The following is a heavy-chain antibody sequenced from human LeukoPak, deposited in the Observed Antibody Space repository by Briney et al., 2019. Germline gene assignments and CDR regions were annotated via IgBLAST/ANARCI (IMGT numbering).Heavy chain of an antibody. CDR2: ISGSGDST. CDR1: GFTFSNYA. J-gene: IGHJ4*02. V-gene: IGHV3-23*01. D-gene: IGHD2-15*01. CDR3: AKVGYCSGGRCYGRGYFDY. Sequence: GGSLRLSCAASGFTFSNYAMSWVRQAPGKGLEWVSGISGSGDSTYYAESVKGRFTISRDNSKNTLYLQMNSQRAEDTAVYYCAKVGYCSGGRCYGRGYFDYWGQGTLVTVSS.